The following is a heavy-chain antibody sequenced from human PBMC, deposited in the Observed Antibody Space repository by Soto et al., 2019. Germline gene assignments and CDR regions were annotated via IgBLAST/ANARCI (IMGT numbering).Heavy chain of an antibody. V-gene: IGHV3-11*06. CDR3: ARDRKQWLVTAYYYGMDV. D-gene: IGHD6-19*01. CDR1: GFTFSDYY. J-gene: IGHJ6*02. Sequence: QVQLVESGGGLVKPGGSLRLSCAASGFTFSDYYMSWIRQAPGKGLEWVSYISSSSSYTNYADSVKGRFTISRDNAKNSLCLQMNSLRAEDTAVYYCARDRKQWLVTAYYYGMDVWGQGTTVTVSS. CDR2: ISSSSSYT.